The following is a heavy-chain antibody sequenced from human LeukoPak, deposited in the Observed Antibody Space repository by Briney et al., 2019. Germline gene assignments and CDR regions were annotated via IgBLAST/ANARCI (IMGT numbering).Heavy chain of an antibody. Sequence: GESLKISGKGSGYSFTSYWIGWVRQMAGKGLEWMGIIYPGDSDTRYSPSFQGQVTISADKSISTAYLQWSSLKASDTAMYYCASRYCSGGTCYLNWGQGTLVTVSS. CDR2: IYPGDSDT. D-gene: IGHD2-15*01. J-gene: IGHJ4*02. V-gene: IGHV5-51*01. CDR3: ASRYCSGGTCYLN. CDR1: GYSFTSYW.